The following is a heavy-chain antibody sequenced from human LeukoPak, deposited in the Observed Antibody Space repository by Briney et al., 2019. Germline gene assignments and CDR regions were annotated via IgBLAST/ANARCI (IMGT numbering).Heavy chain of an antibody. Sequence: SETLSLTCTVSGGSISSSSYYWGWIRQPPGKGLEWIGSIYYSGSTNYNPSLKSRVTMSVDTSKNQFSLKLSSVTAADTAVYYCARDRYGDYAYVAWGQGTLVTVSS. D-gene: IGHD4-17*01. CDR1: GGSISSSSYY. CDR3: ARDRYGDYAYVA. CDR2: IYYSGST. J-gene: IGHJ4*02. V-gene: IGHV4-39*07.